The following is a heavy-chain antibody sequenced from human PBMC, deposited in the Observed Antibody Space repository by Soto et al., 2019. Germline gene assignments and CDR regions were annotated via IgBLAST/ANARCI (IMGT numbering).Heavy chain of an antibody. J-gene: IGHJ4*02. Sequence: QVQLVESGGGVVQPGRSLRLSCAASGFTFSSYGMHWVRQAPGKGLEWVAVISYDGSNKYYADSVKGRFTISSDNSKNTLYLQMNSLRAEDTAVYYWAKDRGSGQGYFDYWGQGTLVTVSS. V-gene: IGHV3-30*18. CDR1: GFTFSSYG. CDR2: ISYDGSNK. D-gene: IGHD3-10*01. CDR3: AKDRGSGQGYFDY.